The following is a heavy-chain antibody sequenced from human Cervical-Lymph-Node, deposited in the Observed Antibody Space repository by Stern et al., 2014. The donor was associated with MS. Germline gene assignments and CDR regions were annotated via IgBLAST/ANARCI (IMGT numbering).Heavy chain of an antibody. D-gene: IGHD2-2*02. V-gene: IGHV5-51*01. Sequence: EVQLVESGAEVKKPGESLKISCKGSGYTFTNNWIAWVRQMPVKGLECMGIIYPPDSNTRYSPSFQGQVTISVDKYSNTAYLQWSSLTASDSAMYYCARQGCGSTSCHSIDYWGQGTLITVSS. CDR1: GYTFTNNW. J-gene: IGHJ4*02. CDR2: IYPPDSNT. CDR3: ARQGCGSTSCHSIDY.